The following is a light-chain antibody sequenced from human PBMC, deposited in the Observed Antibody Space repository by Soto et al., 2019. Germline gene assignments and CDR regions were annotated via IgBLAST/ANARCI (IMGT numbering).Light chain of an antibody. V-gene: IGKV1-39*01. Sequence: DIQMTQSPSSLSAFVGDRVTITCRASQSINFYLNWYQQKPGKAPNLLIYAASNLQGGVPSRFSGSGSGTDFTLTIRSLQPEVFATYYCQQTYSSSSTFGQGTKVEI. CDR2: AAS. CDR1: QSINFY. CDR3: QQTYSSSST. J-gene: IGKJ1*01.